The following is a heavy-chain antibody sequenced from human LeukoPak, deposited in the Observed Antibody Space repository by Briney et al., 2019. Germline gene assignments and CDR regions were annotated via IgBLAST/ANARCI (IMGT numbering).Heavy chain of an antibody. J-gene: IGHJ6*03. Sequence: PSETLSLTCTVSGGSISSYYWSWIRQPPGKGLEWIGYIYNSGSTTYNPSLKSRVTISVDTSKNQFSLKLNSVTAADTAVYYCARAYYYYYMDVWGKGTTVTISS. CDR1: GGSISSYY. V-gene: IGHV4-59*01. CDR2: IYNSGST. CDR3: ARAYYYYYMDV.